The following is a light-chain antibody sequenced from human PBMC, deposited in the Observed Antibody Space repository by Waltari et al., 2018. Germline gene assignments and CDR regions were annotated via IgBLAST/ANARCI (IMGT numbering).Light chain of an antibody. CDR3: QHYVRLPAT. Sequence: EIVLTQSPGTLSLSPGERATLSCRASQSVSRSLAWYQKKAGQAPRLLIYGAFNRATGIPERFSGSGSGTDFSLTISRLEPEDFAVYYCQHYVRLPATFGQGTKVEIK. CDR2: GAF. CDR1: QSVSRS. J-gene: IGKJ1*01. V-gene: IGKV3-20*01.